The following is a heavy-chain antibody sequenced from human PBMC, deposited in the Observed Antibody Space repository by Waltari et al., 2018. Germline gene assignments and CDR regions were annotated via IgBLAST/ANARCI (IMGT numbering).Heavy chain of an antibody. D-gene: IGHD6-6*01. CDR2: IYYSGST. Sequence: QLQLQESGPGLVKPSETLSLTCTVSGGSISSSSYYWGWIRQPPGKGLEWIGSIYYSGSTYYNPSLKSRVTISVDTSKNQFSLKLSSVTAADTAVYYCARDRPQYSSSSWDYWGQGTLVTVSS. CDR1: GGSISSSSYY. J-gene: IGHJ4*02. V-gene: IGHV4-39*07. CDR3: ARDRPQYSSSSWDY.